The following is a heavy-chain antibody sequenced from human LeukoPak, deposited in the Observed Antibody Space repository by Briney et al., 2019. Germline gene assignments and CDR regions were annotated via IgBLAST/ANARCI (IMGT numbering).Heavy chain of an antibody. V-gene: IGHV3-23*01. CDR1: GFTFGTHA. D-gene: IGHD4-17*01. J-gene: IGHJ4*02. CDR3: AKDRSTVTPYYFDY. CDR2: ISGSGGST. Sequence: GGSLRLSCVASGFTFGTHAMSWVRQVPGKGLEWVSAISGSGGSTYYADSVKGRFTISRDNSKNTLYLQMNSLRAEDTAVYYCAKDRSTVTPYYFDYWGQGTLVTVSS.